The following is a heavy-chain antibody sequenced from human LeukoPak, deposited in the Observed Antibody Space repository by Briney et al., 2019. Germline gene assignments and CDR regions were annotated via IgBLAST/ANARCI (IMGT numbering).Heavy chain of an antibody. CDR2: MKPNSGDT. CDR3: ARGPPESSSSDD. CDR1: LYTFTSYV. J-gene: IGHJ4*02. V-gene: IGHV1-8*01. Sequence: AAVKVSRKASLYTFTSYVINWVRPAPGRGGEWVGWMKPNSGDTGCAQKFQGRVTMARNTSISTDYMELSSLRSEDTAVYFCARGPPESSSSDDWGQGALVTVSS. D-gene: IGHD6-13*01.